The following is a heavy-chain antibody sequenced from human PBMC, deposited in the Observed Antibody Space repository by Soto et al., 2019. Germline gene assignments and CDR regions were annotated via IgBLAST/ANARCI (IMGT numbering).Heavy chain of an antibody. CDR2: IYFRGSA. D-gene: IGHD3-16*01. Sequence: VQLQESGPGLVKPSETLSLNCSVSGGSITNHYYHWIRQPPGKGLEWIGSIYFRGSATYNPSLKSRVSISLDTSKDQLSLSLSSVTPADSAVYYCARDLRLRGWFDPWGQGTLVTVTS. CDR1: GGSITNHY. V-gene: IGHV4-59*11. CDR3: ARDLRLRGWFDP. J-gene: IGHJ5*02.